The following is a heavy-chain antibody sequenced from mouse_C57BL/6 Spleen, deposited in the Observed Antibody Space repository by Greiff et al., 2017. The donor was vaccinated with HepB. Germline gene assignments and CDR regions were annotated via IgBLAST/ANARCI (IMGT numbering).Heavy chain of an antibody. D-gene: IGHD2-4*01. J-gene: IGHJ3*01. CDR1: GYAFSSSW. CDR2: IYPGDGDT. Sequence: QVQLKESGPELVKPGASVKISCKASGYAFSSSWMNWVKQRPGKGLEWIGRIYPGDGDTNYNGKFKGKATLTADKSSSTAYMQLSSLTSEDSAVYFCARDYYDYASFAYWGQGTLVTVSA. CDR3: ARDYYDYASFAY. V-gene: IGHV1-82*01.